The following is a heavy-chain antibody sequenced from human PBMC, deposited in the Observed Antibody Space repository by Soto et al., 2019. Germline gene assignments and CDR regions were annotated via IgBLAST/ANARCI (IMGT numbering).Heavy chain of an antibody. CDR3: VSSYYLHDMDV. V-gene: IGHV3-74*01. CDR2: INSDGSDL. CDR1: GFTFSSYW. J-gene: IGHJ6*02. Sequence: PGGSLRLSCAASGFTFSSYWMHWVRQAPGRGLQWVSRINSDGSDLNYADSVEGRFTISRDNAKNTLYLQMNSLGDEDTAVYYCVSSYYLHDMDVWGQGTTVTVSS.